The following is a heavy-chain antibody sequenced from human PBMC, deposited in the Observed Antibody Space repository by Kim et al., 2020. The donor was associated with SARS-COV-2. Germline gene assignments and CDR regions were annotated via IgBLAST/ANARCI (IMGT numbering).Heavy chain of an antibody. CDR2: INTNTGNP. CDR1: GYTFTTYA. V-gene: IGHV7-4-1*02. J-gene: IGHJ4*02. CDR3: ARGFQWPDSIDY. D-gene: IGHD3-22*01. Sequence: ASVKVSCKASGYTFTTYAMNWVRQAPGQGLEWMGWINTNTGNPTYAQGFTGRFVLSLDTSVSTAYLQISRLKAEDTAVYYCARGFQWPDSIDYWGQGTLVTVSS.